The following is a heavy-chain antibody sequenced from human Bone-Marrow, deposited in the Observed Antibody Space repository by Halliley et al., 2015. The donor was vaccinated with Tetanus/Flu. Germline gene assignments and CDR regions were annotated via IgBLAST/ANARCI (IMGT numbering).Heavy chain of an antibody. CDR2: IKQDGSEK. Sequence: EWVANIKQDGSEKYYGDSVKGRFTISRDNAKNSLYLQMNSLRAEDTAVYYCTWELINYFDSWGQGTLVTVSS. J-gene: IGHJ4*02. CDR3: TWELINYFDS. V-gene: IGHV3-7*04.